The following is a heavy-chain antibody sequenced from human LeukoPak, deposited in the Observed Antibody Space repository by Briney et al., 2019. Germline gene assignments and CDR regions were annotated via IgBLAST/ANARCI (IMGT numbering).Heavy chain of an antibody. V-gene: IGHV3-7*01. CDR2: IKQDGSEK. CDR1: GFTFSSYW. CDR3: ARHQWLVRRNWFDP. J-gene: IGHJ5*02. Sequence: GGSLRLSCAASGFTFSSYWMSWVRQAPGKGLEWVANIKQDGSEKYYVDSVKGRFTISRDNAKNSLYLQMNSLRAEDTAVYYCARHQWLVRRNWFDPWGQGTLVTVSS. D-gene: IGHD6-19*01.